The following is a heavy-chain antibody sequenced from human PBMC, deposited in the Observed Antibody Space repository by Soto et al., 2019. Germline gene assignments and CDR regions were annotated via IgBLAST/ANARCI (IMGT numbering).Heavy chain of an antibody. D-gene: IGHD2-21*02. CDR3: VKDSGVWPRNVFDH. CDR1: GFIFDDFA. J-gene: IGHJ5*02. Sequence: GSLRLSFTGTGFIFDDFAMDWVRQAPGKGLEWVSGINWDSTGVVYADSVKGRFTTARDNAEDSLYLHMNSLRPDDTAFYFCVKDSGVWPRNVFDHWGQGALVTVSS. CDR2: INWDSTGV. V-gene: IGHV3-9*01.